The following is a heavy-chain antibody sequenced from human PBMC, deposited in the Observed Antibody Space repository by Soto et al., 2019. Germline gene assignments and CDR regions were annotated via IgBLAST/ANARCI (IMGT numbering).Heavy chain of an antibody. Sequence: QVQLVQSGAEVKKPGASVKVSCKASGYTFTSYDINWVRQATGQGLEWMGWMNPNSGNTGYAQKFQGRVTMTRNTSISTAYMELSRLRCEDKAVYYCAREIIAVAGGEGFDPWGQGTLVTVSS. CDR2: MNPNSGNT. D-gene: IGHD6-19*01. V-gene: IGHV1-8*01. CDR3: AREIIAVAGGEGFDP. CDR1: GYTFTSYD. J-gene: IGHJ5*02.